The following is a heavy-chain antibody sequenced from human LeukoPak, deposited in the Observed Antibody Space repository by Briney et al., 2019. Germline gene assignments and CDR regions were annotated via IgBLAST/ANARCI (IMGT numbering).Heavy chain of an antibody. CDR2: IKNKVYGGTP. J-gene: IGHJ4*02. CDR3: ATTRWIQVYGLDH. Sequence: QTGGSLRLSCTASGFPFADYAMSWVRQAPGKGLEWVGFIKNKVYGGTPEYAASVKDRFTISRDDSKSIAYLQMNSLKTEDTAIYYCATTRWIQVYGLDHWGQGILVTVSS. D-gene: IGHD5-18*01. V-gene: IGHV3-49*04. CDR1: GFPFADYA.